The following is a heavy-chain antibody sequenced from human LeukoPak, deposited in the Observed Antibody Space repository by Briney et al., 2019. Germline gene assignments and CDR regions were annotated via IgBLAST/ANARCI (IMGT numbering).Heavy chain of an antibody. CDR1: GYSISSGYY. CDR3: VVVVPAAIGSWFDP. CDR2: IYHSGST. J-gene: IGHJ5*02. V-gene: IGHV4-38-2*02. D-gene: IGHD2-2*01. Sequence: PSETLSLTCTVSGYSISSGYYWGWIRQPPGKGLEWIGSIYHSGSTYYNPSLKSRVTISVDTSKNQFSLKLSSVTAAGTAVYYSVVVVPAAIGSWFDPWGQGTLVTVSS.